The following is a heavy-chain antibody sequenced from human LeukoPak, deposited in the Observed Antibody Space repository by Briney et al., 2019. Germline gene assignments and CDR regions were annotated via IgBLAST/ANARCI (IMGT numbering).Heavy chain of an antibody. CDR1: GGSISSGGYY. J-gene: IGHJ3*02. CDR2: IYYSGST. Sequence: SETLSLTCTVSGGSISSGGYYWSWIRQHPGKGLEWIGYIYYSGSTYYNPSLKSRVTISVDTSKNQFSLKPSSVTAADTAVYYCARVLLWFGEFDDAFDIWGQGTMVTVSS. D-gene: IGHD3-10*01. V-gene: IGHV4-31*03. CDR3: ARVLLWFGEFDDAFDI.